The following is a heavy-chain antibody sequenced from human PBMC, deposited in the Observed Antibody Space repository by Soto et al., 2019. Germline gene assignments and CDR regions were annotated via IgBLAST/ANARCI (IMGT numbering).Heavy chain of an antibody. J-gene: IGHJ5*02. CDR3: EAPRAAVPHTSYFEP. CDR1: GFAFSNFS. CDR2: IGSGSRGT. V-gene: IGHV3-23*01. D-gene: IGHD6-13*01. Sequence: XGCLRLSCAASGFAFSNFSMSWVRQAPGKGLEWVSAIGSGSRGTHYAESVEDRFTISRDDSKNTLYLQLNSLTAADTAVYYCEAPRAAVPHTSYFEPWGQGTTVTVS.